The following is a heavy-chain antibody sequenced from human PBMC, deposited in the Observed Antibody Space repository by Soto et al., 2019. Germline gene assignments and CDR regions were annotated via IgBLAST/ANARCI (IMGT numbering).Heavy chain of an antibody. Sequence: GGSLRLSCAASGFTFSSYGMHWVRQAPGKGLEWVAVIWYDGSNKYYADSVKGRFTISRDNSKNTLYLQMNSLRAEDTAVYYCAREGDLTGGGYYFDYWGQGTLVTVSS. CDR1: GFTFSSYG. D-gene: IGHD3-9*01. CDR3: AREGDLTGGGYYFDY. V-gene: IGHV3-33*01. J-gene: IGHJ4*02. CDR2: IWYDGSNK.